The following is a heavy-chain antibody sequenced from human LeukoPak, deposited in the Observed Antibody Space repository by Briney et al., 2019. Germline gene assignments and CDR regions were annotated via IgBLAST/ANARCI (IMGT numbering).Heavy chain of an antibody. CDR2: IIPILGIA. CDR3: ARICSSTSCYSDY. J-gene: IGHJ4*02. D-gene: IGHD2-2*01. V-gene: IGHV1-69*04. Sequence: GASVKVSCKASGGTFSSYAISWVRQAPGQGLEWMGRIIPILGIANYAQKFQGRVTITADKSTSTAYMELSSLRSEDTAVYYCARICSSTSCYSDYWGQGTPVTVSS. CDR1: GGTFSSYA.